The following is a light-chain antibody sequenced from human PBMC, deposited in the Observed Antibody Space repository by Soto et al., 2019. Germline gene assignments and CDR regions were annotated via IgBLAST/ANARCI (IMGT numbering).Light chain of an antibody. V-gene: IGLV2-23*02. CDR3: CSYAGSSTFS. J-gene: IGLJ2*01. CDR2: EVS. Sequence: QSALTQPASVSGSPGQSITISCTGTSSDVGSYNLVSWYQQHPGKAPKLMIYEVSERPSGVSNRFSGSKSGNTASLTISGLQAEDEADYYCCSYAGSSTFSFGGGTKLTVL. CDR1: SSDVGSYNL.